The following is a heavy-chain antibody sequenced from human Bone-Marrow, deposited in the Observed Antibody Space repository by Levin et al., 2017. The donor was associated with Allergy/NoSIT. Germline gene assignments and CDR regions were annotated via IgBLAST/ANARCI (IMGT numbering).Heavy chain of an antibody. CDR3: ARVRNAGGRGWFDS. J-gene: IGHJ5*01. D-gene: IGHD2-8*02. Sequence: PSETLSLTCTVSGDSISSGHYYWSWIRQPPGKGLEWIGHSYYSGTAYYNPSLTSRLTISVDTSQNHFSLKLSSVTAADTSVYYCARVRNAGGRGWFDSWGQGTLVTVSS. CDR2: SYYSGTA. CDR1: GDSISSGHYY. V-gene: IGHV4-31*03.